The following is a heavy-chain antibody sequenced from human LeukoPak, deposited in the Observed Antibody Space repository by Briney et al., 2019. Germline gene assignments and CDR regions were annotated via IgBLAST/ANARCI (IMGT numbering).Heavy chain of an antibody. CDR3: ALLDDYDSSGYYRY. CDR2: INPNSGGT. J-gene: IGHJ4*02. Sequence: ASVKVSCKASGYTFTGYYMHWVRQAPGQGLEWMGWINPNSGGTNYAQKFQGRVTMTRDTSISTAYMELSRLRSDDTAVYYCALLDDYDSSGYYRYWGQGTLVTVSS. V-gene: IGHV1-2*02. D-gene: IGHD3-22*01. CDR1: GYTFTGYY.